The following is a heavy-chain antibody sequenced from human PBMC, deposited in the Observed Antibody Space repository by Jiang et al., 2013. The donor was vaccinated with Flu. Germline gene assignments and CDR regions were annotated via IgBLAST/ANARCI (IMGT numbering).Heavy chain of an antibody. CDR1: GFTFSSYS. J-gene: IGHJ4*02. CDR3: ARARGSGWPFDY. V-gene: IGHV3-23*01. Sequence: VQLLESGGGLVQPGTSLRLSCAASGFTFSSYSMSWVRQAPGKGLEWVSIISGGGVPTFYADSVRGRFTISRDNSKNTLYLQMNSLRAEDTAVYYCARARGSGWPFDYWGQGTLVTVSS. D-gene: IGHD6-19*01. CDR2: ISGGGVPT.